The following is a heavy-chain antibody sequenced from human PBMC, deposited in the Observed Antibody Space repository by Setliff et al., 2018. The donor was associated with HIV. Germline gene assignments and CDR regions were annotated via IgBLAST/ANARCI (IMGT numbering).Heavy chain of an antibody. CDR3: ARDLAYCSGGSCYRPFIYYFYYMDV. V-gene: IGHV1-2*06. CDR2: IDPTTGDT. Sequence: GASVKVSCKASGFTFTEYYIHWVRQAPGQGLEWMGRIDPTTGDTRYTRRFQGRVTMTRDTSISSVYMELSRLTSDDTAIYYCARDLAYCSGGSCYRPFIYYFYYMDVWGKGATVTVSS. J-gene: IGHJ6*03. D-gene: IGHD2-15*01. CDR1: GFTFTEYY.